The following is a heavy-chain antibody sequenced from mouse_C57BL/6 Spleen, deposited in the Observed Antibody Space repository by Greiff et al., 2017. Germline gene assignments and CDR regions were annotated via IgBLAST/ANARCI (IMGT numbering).Heavy chain of an antibody. CDR1: GYTFTSYW. CDR3: ARYDGYPYYAMDY. V-gene: IGHV1-52*01. Sequence: QVQLQQPGAELVRPGSSVKLSCKASGYTFTSYWMHWVKQRPIQGLEWIGNIDPSDSETHYNQKFKDKATLTVDKSSSTAYMQLSSLTSEDSAVYYCARYDGYPYYAMDYWGQGTSVTVSS. CDR2: IDPSDSET. J-gene: IGHJ4*01. D-gene: IGHD2-3*01.